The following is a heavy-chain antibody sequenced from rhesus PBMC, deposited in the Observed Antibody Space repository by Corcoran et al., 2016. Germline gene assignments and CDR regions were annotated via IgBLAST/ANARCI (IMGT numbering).Heavy chain of an antibody. Sequence: QVQLQESGPGLVKPSETLSLTCAVSGYSISSNYWSWIRQPPGKGLEWIGYIYGRSGSPHYHPSLSRRGTISTDTSKNQFSRKLSSVTAADTAVYYCARGRGGGSWNAYWYFDLWGPGTPITISS. D-gene: IGHD6-25*01. J-gene: IGHJ2*01. CDR1: GYSISSNY. V-gene: IGHV4-147*01. CDR2: IYGRSGSP. CDR3: ARGRGGGSWNAYWYFDL.